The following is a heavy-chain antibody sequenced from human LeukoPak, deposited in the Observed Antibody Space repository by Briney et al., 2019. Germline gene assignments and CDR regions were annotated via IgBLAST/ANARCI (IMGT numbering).Heavy chain of an antibody. CDR1: GFTFSSYA. D-gene: IGHD2-21*02. CDR3: AKDRPIAYCGGDCYPLFDY. Sequence: GGSLRLSCAASGFTFSSYAMSWVRQAPGKGLEWVSAISGSGGSTYYADSVKGRFTISRDNSKNTLYLQMNSLRAEDTAVYYCAKDRPIAYCGGDCYPLFDYWGQGTLVTVSS. CDR2: ISGSGGST. J-gene: IGHJ4*02. V-gene: IGHV3-23*01.